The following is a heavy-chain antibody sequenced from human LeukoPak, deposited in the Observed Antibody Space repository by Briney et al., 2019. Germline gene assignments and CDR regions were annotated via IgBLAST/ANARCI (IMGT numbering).Heavy chain of an antibody. CDR2: VSPSSTYI. D-gene: IGHD6-6*01. CDR1: GFTFSTYA. J-gene: IGHJ6*03. CDR3: ARDPATSSYYSYYYMDV. Sequence: GGSLRLSCVASGFTFSTYAMNWVRQAPGKGLEWVSFVSPSSTYIYYADSVKGRFTISRDNAKNSLYLQMYSLRAEDTAVYYCARDPATSSYYSYYYMDVWSKGTTVTVSS. V-gene: IGHV3-21*01.